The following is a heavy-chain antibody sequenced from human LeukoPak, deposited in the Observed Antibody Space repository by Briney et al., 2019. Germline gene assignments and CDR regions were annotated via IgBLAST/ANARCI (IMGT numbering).Heavy chain of an antibody. CDR2: IKGTGLTT. D-gene: IGHD3-16*01. Sequence: GGSLRLSCAASGFTFSDYYMSWIRQAPGKGLEWVSTIKGTGLTTYYADSVKGRFTISRDNAKNSLFLQMSSLRADDTAIYYCARAGELRYMDVWGKGTAVTVSS. V-gene: IGHV3-11*04. J-gene: IGHJ6*03. CDR3: ARAGELRYMDV. CDR1: GFTFSDYY.